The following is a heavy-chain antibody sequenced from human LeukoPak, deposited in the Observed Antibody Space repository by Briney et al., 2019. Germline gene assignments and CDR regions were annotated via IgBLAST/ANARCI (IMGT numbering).Heavy chain of an antibody. Sequence: SETLSLTCTVSGGSISSSSNYWGWIRQPPGKGLEWIGSIYYSGSTYYNPSLKSRVTISVYTSKNQFSLKLSSVTAADTAVYYCARHRKDFYDSSGYYTPLDYWGQGTLVTVSS. V-gene: IGHV4-39*01. CDR3: ARHRKDFYDSSGYYTPLDY. D-gene: IGHD3-22*01. CDR1: GGSISSSSNY. J-gene: IGHJ4*02. CDR2: IYYSGST.